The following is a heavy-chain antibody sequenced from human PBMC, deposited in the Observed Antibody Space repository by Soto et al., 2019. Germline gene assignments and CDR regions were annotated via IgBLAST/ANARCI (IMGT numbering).Heavy chain of an antibody. Sequence: EVQLVESGGGLVKPGGSLRLSCAASGFTFSNAWMSWVRQAPGKGLEWVGRIKSKTEGGTTDYAAPVKDRFTISRDDSKNTLYLQMNSLKTEDTAVYYCTAGLPFQYWCQGTLVTVSS. CDR2: IKSKTEGGTT. V-gene: IGHV3-15*01. CDR3: TAGLPFQY. CDR1: GFTFSNAW. D-gene: IGHD3-3*02. J-gene: IGHJ1*01.